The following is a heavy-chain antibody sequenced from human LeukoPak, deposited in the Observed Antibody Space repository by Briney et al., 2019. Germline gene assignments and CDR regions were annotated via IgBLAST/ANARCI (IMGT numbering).Heavy chain of an antibody. Sequence: ASVKVSCKASGYTFTGYYMHWVRQAPGQGHEWMGWINPNSGGTNYAQKFQGRVTMTRDTSISTAYMELSRLRSDDTAVYYCSRRYYDSSGPFNYWGQGTLVTVSS. CDR1: GYTFTGYY. D-gene: IGHD3-22*01. CDR2: INPNSGGT. V-gene: IGHV1-2*02. CDR3: SRRYYDSSGPFNY. J-gene: IGHJ4*02.